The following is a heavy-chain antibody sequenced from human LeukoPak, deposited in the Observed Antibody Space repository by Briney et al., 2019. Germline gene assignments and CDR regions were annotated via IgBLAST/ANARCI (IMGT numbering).Heavy chain of an antibody. CDR3: GSGSALQFLGWPGHDSFDI. J-gene: IGHJ3*02. CDR2: INPNSGGT. V-gene: IGHV1-2*02. D-gene: IGHD3-3*01. CDR1: RYTFTAYY. Sequence: ASVKVSCKASRYTFTAYYMQSLRQAPGQGLEWMGWINPNSGGTNYAQKFQGRVTMTRDTSIRTAYMELSRLRSDATAVYSCGSGSALQFLGWPGHDSFDIWGQGTMVTVSS.